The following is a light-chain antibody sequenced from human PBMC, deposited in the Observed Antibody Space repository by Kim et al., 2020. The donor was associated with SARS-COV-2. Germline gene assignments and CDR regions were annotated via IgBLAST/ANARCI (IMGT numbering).Light chain of an antibody. CDR2: DVS. CDR1: SSDVGGYNY. V-gene: IGLV2-11*01. J-gene: IGLJ1*01. CDR3: CSYAGNYTYV. Sequence: GQSVTISCTGTSSDVGGYNYVSWYQQHPGKAPKLMIYDVSKRPSGVPDRFSGSKSGNTASLTISGLQAEDEADYYCCSYAGNYTYVFGTGTKGTVL.